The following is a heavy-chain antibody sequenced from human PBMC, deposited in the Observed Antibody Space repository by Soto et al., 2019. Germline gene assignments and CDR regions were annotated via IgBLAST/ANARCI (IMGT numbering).Heavy chain of an antibody. D-gene: IGHD6-19*01. J-gene: IGHJ4*02. CDR2: TRNSGGA. V-gene: IGHV4-4*02. Sequence: QVQLQESGPGLVKPSGTLSLTCAVSSGSIFSSNWWSWVRQPPGKGLEWIGETRNSGGANYNPSLQSRVTISVDRSKNHFFLELRSVTAAATAVYYCASHLVMAGTRGFDHWGLGTLVTVSS. CDR3: ASHLVMAGTRGFDH. CDR1: SGSIFSSNW.